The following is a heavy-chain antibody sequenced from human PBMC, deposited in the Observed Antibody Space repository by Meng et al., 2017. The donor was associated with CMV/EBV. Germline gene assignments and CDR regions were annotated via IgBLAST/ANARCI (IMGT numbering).Heavy chain of an antibody. Sequence: GESLKISCAASGFTFSSYWMSWVRQAPGKGLEWVANIKQDGSEKYYVDSVKGRFTISRDNAKNSLYLQMNSLRAEDTAAYYCARAGFLEWAFDYWGQGTLVTVSS. CDR2: IKQDGSEK. V-gene: IGHV3-7*01. D-gene: IGHD3-3*01. CDR3: ARAGFLEWAFDY. J-gene: IGHJ4*02. CDR1: GFTFSSYW.